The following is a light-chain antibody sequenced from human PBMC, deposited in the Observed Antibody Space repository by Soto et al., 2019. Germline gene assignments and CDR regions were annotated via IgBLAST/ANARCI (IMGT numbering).Light chain of an antibody. CDR3: QQYETSPRT. CDR1: QTITRDY. CDR2: GAS. J-gene: IGKJ1*01. Sequence: DIVFTQSPSTLSLFPGDRATLSCRSSQTITRDYVAWYQQKSGQAPRLLIYGASSRATGIPDRFSGSGSGTDFTLSISKLEPEDFAVYLCQQYETSPRTFGQGTKVDIK. V-gene: IGKV3-20*01.